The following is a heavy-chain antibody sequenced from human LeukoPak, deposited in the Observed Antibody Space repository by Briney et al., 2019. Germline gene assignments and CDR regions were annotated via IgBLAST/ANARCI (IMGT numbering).Heavy chain of an antibody. J-gene: IGHJ4*02. CDR2: IYYSGST. Sequence: TSETLSPTCTVSGGSISSYYWSWIRQPPGKGLEWIGYIYYSGSTNYNPSLKSRVTISVDTSKNQFSLKLSSVTAADTAVYYCAREARSGIAADYWGQGTLVTVSS. D-gene: IGHD6-13*01. CDR3: AREARSGIAADY. V-gene: IGHV4-59*01. CDR1: GGSISSYY.